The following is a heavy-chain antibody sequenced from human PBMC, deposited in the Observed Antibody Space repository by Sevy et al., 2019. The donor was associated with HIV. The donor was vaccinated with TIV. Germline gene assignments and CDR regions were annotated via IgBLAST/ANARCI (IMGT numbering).Heavy chain of an antibody. V-gene: IGHV4-39*01. J-gene: IGHJ4*02. CDR2: IYYSGST. Sequence: ETLSLTCTVSGGSISSSSYYWGWIRQPPGKGLEWIGSIYYSGSTYYNPSLKSRVTISVDTSKNQFSLKLSSVTAAETAVYYCARVGGYCSGGSCYPIFDYWGQGTLVTVSS. CDR1: GGSISSSSYY. CDR3: ARVGGYCSGGSCYPIFDY. D-gene: IGHD2-15*01.